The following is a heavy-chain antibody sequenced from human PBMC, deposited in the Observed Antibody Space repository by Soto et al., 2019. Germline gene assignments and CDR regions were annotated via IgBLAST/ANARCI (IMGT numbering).Heavy chain of an antibody. CDR1: GGTFSSYA. CDR2: IIPIFGTA. Sequence: SVKVSCKASGGTFSSYAISWVRQAPGQGLEWMGGIIPIFGTANYAQKFQGRVTITADESTSTAYMELSSLRSEDTAVYYCARIIGDLKPLDVWGQGTTVTVSS. J-gene: IGHJ6*02. CDR3: ARIIGDLKPLDV. D-gene: IGHD3-10*01. V-gene: IGHV1-69*13.